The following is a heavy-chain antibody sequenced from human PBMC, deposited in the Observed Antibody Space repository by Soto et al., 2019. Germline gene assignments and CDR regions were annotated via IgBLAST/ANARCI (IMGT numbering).Heavy chain of an antibody. CDR2: IYYSGST. J-gene: IGHJ6*02. V-gene: IGHV4-39*01. CDR1: GGSISSSSYY. Sequence: LSLTCTVSGGSISSSSYYWGWIRQPPGKGLEWIGSIYYSGSTYYNPSLKSRVTISVDTSKNQFSLKLSSVTAADTAVYYCARHVLGGRSSSWYVSYYYYYGMDVWGQGTTVTVSS. D-gene: IGHD6-13*01. CDR3: ARHVLGGRSSSWYVSYYYYYGMDV.